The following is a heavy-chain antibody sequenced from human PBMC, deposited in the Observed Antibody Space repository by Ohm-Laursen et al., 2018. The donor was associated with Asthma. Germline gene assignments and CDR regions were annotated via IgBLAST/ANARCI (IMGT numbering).Heavy chain of an antibody. V-gene: IGHV3-7*03. J-gene: IGHJ4*02. CDR1: GFTFSSYA. D-gene: IGHD1-1*01. CDR2: IKPDGSEK. CDR3: ARGFATGD. Sequence: SLRLSCAASGFTFSSYAMSWVRQAPGKGLEWVANIKPDGSEKYYVDSVKGRFTISRDNAKNSLDLQMNNLRAEDTAVYYCARGFATGDWGQGTLVTVS.